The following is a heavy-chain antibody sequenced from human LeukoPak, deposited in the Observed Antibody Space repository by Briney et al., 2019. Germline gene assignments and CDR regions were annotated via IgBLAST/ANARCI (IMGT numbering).Heavy chain of an antibody. CDR2: IFHRGTT. CDR1: SYSISSDYY. J-gene: IGHJ4*02. V-gene: IGHV4-38-2*02. CDR3: ARGLGITAYFDY. D-gene: IGHD3-10*01. Sequence: SETLSLTCTVSSYSISSDYYWGWIRQPPGKGLEWIGSIFHRGTTYYNPSLKSRVTISVDTSKNQFSLKLSSVTAADTAVYYCARGLGITAYFDYWGQGTLVTVSS.